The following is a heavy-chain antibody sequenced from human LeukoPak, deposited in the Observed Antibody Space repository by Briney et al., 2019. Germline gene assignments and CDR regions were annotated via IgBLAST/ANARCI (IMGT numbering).Heavy chain of an antibody. V-gene: IGHV3-21*05. CDR1: GFTFSSYW. CDR3: ARDTYPPQLIDY. Sequence: GGSLRLSCAASGFTFSSYWMSWVRQAPGKGLEWVSYIDSGSDDRLFADSVRGRFTISRDNAKNSLYLQMSSLRPEDSGVYYCARDTYPPQLIDYWGQGTLVTVSS. CDR2: IDSGSDDR. J-gene: IGHJ4*02. D-gene: IGHD5-18*01.